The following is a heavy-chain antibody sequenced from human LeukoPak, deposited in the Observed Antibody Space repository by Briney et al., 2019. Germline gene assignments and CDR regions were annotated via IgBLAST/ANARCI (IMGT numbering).Heavy chain of an antibody. D-gene: IGHD4-17*01. Sequence: GGSLRLSCAASGFTFSSYSMNWVRQAPGKGLEWVSSISSSSSYIYYADSVKGRFTISRDNAKNSLYLQMNSLRAEDTAVYYCARDYHGDYVEAFDYWGQGTLVTVSS. J-gene: IGHJ4*02. CDR3: ARDYHGDYVEAFDY. CDR1: GFTFSSYS. V-gene: IGHV3-21*01. CDR2: ISSSSSYI.